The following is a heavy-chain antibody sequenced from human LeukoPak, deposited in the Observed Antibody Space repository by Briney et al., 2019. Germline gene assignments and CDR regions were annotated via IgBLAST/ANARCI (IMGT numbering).Heavy chain of an antibody. CDR1: GYSFSGHY. V-gene: IGHV1-8*02. CDR2: MNPNSGNT. J-gene: IGHJ4*02. Sequence: ASVKVSCKASGYSFSGHYIHWVRQAPGQGLEWMGWMNPNSGNTGYAQKFQGRVTMTRNTSISTAYMELSSLRSEDTAVYYCAAGGKGWYSDYWGQGTLVTVSS. CDR3: AAGGKGWYSDY. D-gene: IGHD6-19*01.